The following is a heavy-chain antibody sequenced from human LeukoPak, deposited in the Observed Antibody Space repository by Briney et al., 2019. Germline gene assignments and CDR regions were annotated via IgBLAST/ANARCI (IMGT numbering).Heavy chain of an antibody. CDR3: ARSEIAAAGRFNWFDP. CDR2: IYYSGST. V-gene: IGHV4-59*01. J-gene: IGHJ5*02. D-gene: IGHD6-13*01. CDR1: GGSISSYY. Sequence: SETLSLTCTVSGGSISSYYWSWIRQPPGKGLEWIGYIYYSGSTNYNPSLKSRVTISVDTSKNQFSLKLSSVTAADTAVYYCARSEIAAAGRFNWFDPWGQGTLVTVSS.